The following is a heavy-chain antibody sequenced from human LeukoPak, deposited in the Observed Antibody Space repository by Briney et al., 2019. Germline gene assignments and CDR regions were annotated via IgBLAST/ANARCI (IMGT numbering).Heavy chain of an antibody. Sequence: PGGSRRLSCAASGFTFSSYGMHLVRQAPGKWLEWVAVIWYDGSNKYYAESVKGRFTISRDNSKNTLYLQMSSLRAEDTAVYYCVCFRAKDAIRYFVWFTGPDYYYGMDVWGQGTTVTVSS. D-gene: IGHD3-9*01. J-gene: IGHJ6*02. CDR1: GFTFSSYG. V-gene: IGHV3-33*01. CDR2: IWYDGSNK. CDR3: VCFRAKDAIRYFVWFTGPDYYYGMDV.